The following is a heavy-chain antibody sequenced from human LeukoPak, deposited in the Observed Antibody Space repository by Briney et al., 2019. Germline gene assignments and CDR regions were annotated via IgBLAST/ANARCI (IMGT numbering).Heavy chain of an antibody. J-gene: IGHJ4*02. CDR2: IYHSGST. V-gene: IGHV4-30-4*01. CDR3: ARGPDSSGYYYFDF. CDR1: GGSISSGDYY. Sequence: SQTLSLTCTDSGGSISSGDYYWSWIRQPPGKGLEWIGYIYHSGSTYFNPSLKSRVTISVDTSKNQFSLKLSSVTAADTAVYYCARGPDSSGYYYFDFWGQGTLVTVSS. D-gene: IGHD3-22*01.